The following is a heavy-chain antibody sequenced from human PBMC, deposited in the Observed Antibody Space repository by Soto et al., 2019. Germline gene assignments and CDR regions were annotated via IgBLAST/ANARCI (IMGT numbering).Heavy chain of an antibody. CDR2: IYYSGST. CDR1: GGSISSYY. Sequence: SETLSLTCTVSGGSISSYYWSWIRQPPGKGLEWIGYIYYSGSTNYNPSLKSRVTISVDTSKNQFSLKLSSVTAADTAVYYCARLGAERYPLNNWFDPWGQGTLVTVSS. D-gene: IGHD3-16*01. J-gene: IGHJ5*02. V-gene: IGHV4-59*08. CDR3: ARLGAERYPLNNWFDP.